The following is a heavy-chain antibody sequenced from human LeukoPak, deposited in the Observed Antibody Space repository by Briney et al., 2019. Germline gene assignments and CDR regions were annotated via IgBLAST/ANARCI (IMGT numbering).Heavy chain of an antibody. CDR2: IYPGDSDT. CDR1: GYSFTSYW. J-gene: IGHJ4*02. Sequence: GESLKISCKGSGYSFTSYWIGWVRQMPGKGLEWMGIIYPGDSDTRYSPSFQGQVTISADKSISTAYLQWSSLKAPDTAMYYCGRQPLGYCSGGSCYSDYGGQGTLVTVSS. CDR3: GRQPLGYCSGGSCYSDY. V-gene: IGHV5-51*01. D-gene: IGHD2-15*01.